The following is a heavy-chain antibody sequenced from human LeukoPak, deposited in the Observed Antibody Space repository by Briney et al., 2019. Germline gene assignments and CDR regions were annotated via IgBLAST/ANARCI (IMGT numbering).Heavy chain of an antibody. CDR1: GGSISSYY. CDR2: IHTSGST. CDR3: ARGRVVAGTPGQNSWDH. D-gene: IGHD6-19*01. J-gene: IGHJ4*02. V-gene: IGHV4-4*07. Sequence: TSETLSLTCTVSGGSISSYYWNWIRQPAGKGLEWIGRIHTSGSTNYNPSLKSRVTVSVDTSKNQFSLRLSSVTAADTAVYYCARGRVVAGTPGQNSWDHWGQGTLVTVSS.